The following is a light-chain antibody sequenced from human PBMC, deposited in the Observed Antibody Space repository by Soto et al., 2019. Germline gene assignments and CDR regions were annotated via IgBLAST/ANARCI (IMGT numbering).Light chain of an antibody. J-gene: IGKJ4*01. CDR2: QAS. CDR1: QSVYSN. CDR3: QQYNKWPLT. Sequence: EIVMTQSPATLSASPGERATLSCRASQSVYSNLAWYQQKPGQAPRLLIYQASTRATGIPASFSGSGSGTEFTLTISSLQSEDFAVYYCQQYNKWPLTFGGGTKVEIK. V-gene: IGKV3-15*01.